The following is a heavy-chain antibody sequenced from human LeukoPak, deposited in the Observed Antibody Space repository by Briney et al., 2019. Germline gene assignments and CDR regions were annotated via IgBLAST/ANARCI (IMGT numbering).Heavy chain of an antibody. J-gene: IGHJ4*02. D-gene: IGHD3-9*01. CDR1: GFSFGSYS. CDR3: ARGVYDILAGYRPYFFDY. CDR2: TSSTSSYK. V-gene: IGHV3-21*01. Sequence: GGSLRLSCAASGFSFGSYSMDWVRQAPGKGLEWVSSTSSTSSYKYYADSVKGRFTVSRDNAKNSLYPQMNSLRAEDTAVYYCARGVYDILAGYRPYFFDYWGQGTLVTVSS.